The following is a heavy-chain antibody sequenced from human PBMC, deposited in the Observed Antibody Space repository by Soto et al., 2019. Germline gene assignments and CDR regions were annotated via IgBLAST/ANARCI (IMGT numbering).Heavy chain of an antibody. CDR2: IYYSGST. Sequence: SETLSVTCSVSGGSISSGSYFWGWIRQPPGKGLEWIGSIYYSGSTYYNPSLKSRVTVSVDTSKNQFSLKLSSVTAADTAVYYCARHPSDFWFDPWGQGTLVTVS. D-gene: IGHD2-21*02. CDR3: ARHPSDFWFDP. J-gene: IGHJ5*02. CDR1: GGSISSGSYF. V-gene: IGHV4-39*01.